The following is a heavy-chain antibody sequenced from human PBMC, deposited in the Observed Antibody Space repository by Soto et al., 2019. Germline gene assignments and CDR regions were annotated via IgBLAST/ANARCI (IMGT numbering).Heavy chain of an antibody. CDR3: ARVPLYDSSGYYPTDYYYGMDV. J-gene: IGHJ6*02. D-gene: IGHD3-22*01. CDR2: IKQDGSEK. CDR1: GFTFSSYW. V-gene: IGHV3-7*05. Sequence: GGSLRLSCAASGFTFSSYWMSWVRQAPGKGLEWVANIKQDGSEKYYVDSVKGRFTISRDNAKNSLYLQMNSLRAEDTAVYYCARVPLYDSSGYYPTDYYYGMDVWGQGTTVTVSS.